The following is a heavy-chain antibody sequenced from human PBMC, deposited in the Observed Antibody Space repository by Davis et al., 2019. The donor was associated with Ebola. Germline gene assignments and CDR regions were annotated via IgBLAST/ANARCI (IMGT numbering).Heavy chain of an antibody. Sequence: ESLKIPCPASGFTFSSFALSWVRQTPGKGPEWVSCISSSDGNTYYTQSVKGRFTISRDNSKNTLYLQMNSLRAEDTAVYFCAKGEGGSCYAPSDFWGQGILVTVSS. V-gene: IGHV3-23*01. J-gene: IGHJ4*02. CDR3: AKGEGGSCYAPSDF. CDR2: ISSSDGNT. CDR1: GFTFSSFA. D-gene: IGHD2-2*01.